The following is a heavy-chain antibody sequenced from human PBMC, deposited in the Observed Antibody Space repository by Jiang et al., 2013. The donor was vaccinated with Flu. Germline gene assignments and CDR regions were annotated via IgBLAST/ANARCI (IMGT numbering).Heavy chain of an antibody. J-gene: IGHJ4*02. Sequence: GSGLVKPSETLSLTCTVSGGSISSSSYYWGWIRQPPGKGLEWIGNIYYIGSTYYNPSLKSRVTISVDTSKNQFSLKLSSVTAADTAVYYCARRVASVRANDYFDYWGQGTLVTVSS. CDR1: GGSISSSSYY. V-gene: IGHV4-39*01. D-gene: IGHD2-15*01. CDR2: IYYIGST. CDR3: ARRVASVRANDYFDY.